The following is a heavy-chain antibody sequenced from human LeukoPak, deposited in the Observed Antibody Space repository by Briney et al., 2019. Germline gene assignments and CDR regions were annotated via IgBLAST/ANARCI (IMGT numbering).Heavy chain of an antibody. CDR1: GITLSNYG. CDR3: AKRGVVIRVILVGFHKEAYYFDS. CDR2: ISGSGGST. Sequence: LPGGSLRLSCAVSGITLSNYGMNWVRQAPGKGLEWVAGISGSGGSTNYADSVKGRFTISRDNSKTTLYLQMNSLRAEDTAVYFCAKRGVVIRVILVGFHKEAYYFDSWGQGALVTVSS. D-gene: IGHD3-22*01. J-gene: IGHJ4*02. V-gene: IGHV3-23*01.